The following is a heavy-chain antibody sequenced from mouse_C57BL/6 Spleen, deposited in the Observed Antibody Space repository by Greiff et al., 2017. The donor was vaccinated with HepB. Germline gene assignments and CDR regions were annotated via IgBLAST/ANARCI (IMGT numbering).Heavy chain of an antibody. D-gene: IGHD1-1*01. J-gene: IGHJ3*01. Sequence: QVQLQQSGAELVRPGASVKLSCKASGYTFTDYYINWVKQRPGQGLEWIARIYPGSGNTYYNEKFKGKATLTAEKSSSTAYMQLSSLTSEDSAVYVCARSRDYYGSSYGAWFAYWGQGTLVTVSA. CDR1: GYTFTDYY. CDR2: IYPGSGNT. CDR3: ARSRDYYGSSYGAWFAY. V-gene: IGHV1-76*01.